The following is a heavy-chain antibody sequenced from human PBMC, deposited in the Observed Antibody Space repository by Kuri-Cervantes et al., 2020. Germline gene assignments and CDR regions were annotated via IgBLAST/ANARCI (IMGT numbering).Heavy chain of an antibody. CDR2: IIPIFGTA. J-gene: IGHJ4*02. D-gene: IGHD6-13*01. V-gene: IGHV1-69*13. CDR1: GGTFSSYT. CDR3: ARDDSSWDAIDY. Sequence: SVKVSCKASGGTFSSYTISWVRQAPGQGLEWMGGIIPIFGTANYAQKFQGRVTITADESTSTAYMELSSLRSEDTAVYYCARDDSSWDAIDYWGQGTLVTVSS.